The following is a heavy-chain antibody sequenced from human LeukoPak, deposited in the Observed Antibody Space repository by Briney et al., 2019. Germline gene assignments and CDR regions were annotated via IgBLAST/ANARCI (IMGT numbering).Heavy chain of an antibody. CDR2: INGGHYPT. Sequence: GSLRLLCAASGFSFSNFAKTWVRQAPGKGVEWVCSINGGHYPTYTTDSVKRRFTISRDNSKNTLYLQMNSLRADDTAVYYCTRDPNGDYVGAFDSWGQGTLVTVSS. CDR3: TRDPNGDYVGAFDS. D-gene: IGHD4-17*01. J-gene: IGHJ5*01. CDR1: GFSFSNFA. V-gene: IGHV3-23*01.